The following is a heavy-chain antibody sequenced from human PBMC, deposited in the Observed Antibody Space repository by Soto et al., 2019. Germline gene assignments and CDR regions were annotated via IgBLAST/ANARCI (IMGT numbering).Heavy chain of an antibody. CDR3: AATGGWLSLFDI. CDR2: IVVGSGNT. CDR1: GFTFTSSA. V-gene: IGHV1-58*01. J-gene: IGHJ3*02. Sequence: ASVKVSGKASGFTFTSSAVQWVRQARGQRLEWIGWIVVGSGNTNYAQKFQERVTITRDMSTSTAYMELSSLRSEDTAVYYCAATGGWLSLFDIWGQGTMVTVSS. D-gene: IGHD3-22*01.